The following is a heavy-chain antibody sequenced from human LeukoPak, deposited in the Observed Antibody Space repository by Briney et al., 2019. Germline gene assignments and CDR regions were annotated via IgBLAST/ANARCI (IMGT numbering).Heavy chain of an antibody. D-gene: IGHD5-24*01. Sequence: ASVKVSCKASGHIFTRYPMNWVRQAPGQGLEWMGWMNTNTGNATYVQGFTGRFVLSLDTSVSTACLQICSLKAEDTAVYFCAREMATIVNQFDYWGQGTLVTVSS. CDR3: AREMATIVNQFDY. CDR1: GHIFTRYP. V-gene: IGHV7-4-1*01. CDR2: MNTNTGNA. J-gene: IGHJ4*02.